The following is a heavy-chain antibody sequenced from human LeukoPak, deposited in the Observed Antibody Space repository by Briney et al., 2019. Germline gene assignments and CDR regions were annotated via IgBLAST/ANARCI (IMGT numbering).Heavy chain of an antibody. CDR3: AKDRIYGNDAFDI. CDR2: ISGSGGST. Sequence: GGSLRLSCAASGFTFSSYAMSWVRQAPGKGLEWVSAISGSGGSTYYADSVKGRFTISRDNSKNTLYLQMSSLRAEDTAVYYCAKDRIYGNDAFDIWGQGTMVTVSS. D-gene: IGHD2/OR15-2a*01. J-gene: IGHJ3*02. V-gene: IGHV3-23*01. CDR1: GFTFSSYA.